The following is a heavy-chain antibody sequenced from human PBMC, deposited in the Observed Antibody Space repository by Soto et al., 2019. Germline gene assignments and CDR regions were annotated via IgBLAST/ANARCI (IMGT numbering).Heavy chain of an antibody. D-gene: IGHD5-12*01. V-gene: IGHV1-18*01. J-gene: IGHJ6*02. CDR3: AREGGGIADTMHTSGYGMDV. Sequence: ASVKVSCKASGYTFTSYGISWVRQAPGQGLEWMGWISAYNGNTNYAQKLQGRVTMTTDTSTSTAYMELRSLRSDDTAVYYCAREGGGIADTMHTSGYGMDVWGQGTTVTVSS. CDR1: GYTFTSYG. CDR2: ISAYNGNT.